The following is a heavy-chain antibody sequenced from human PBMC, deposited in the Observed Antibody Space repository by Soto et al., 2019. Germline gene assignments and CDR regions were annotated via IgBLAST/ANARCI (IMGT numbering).Heavy chain of an antibody. D-gene: IGHD6-6*01. J-gene: IGHJ4*02. CDR2: ISGGDGSP. CDR3: AKDNSIAARPFDY. CDR1: GFTFSSYA. Sequence: GGSLRLSCVASGFTFSSYAMTWVRQAPGKGLEWVSAISGGDGSPSYADSVKGRFTISRDNSKNTLYLQMNSLRAEDTAAYYCAKDNSIAARPFDYWGQGTLVTVS. V-gene: IGHV3-23*01.